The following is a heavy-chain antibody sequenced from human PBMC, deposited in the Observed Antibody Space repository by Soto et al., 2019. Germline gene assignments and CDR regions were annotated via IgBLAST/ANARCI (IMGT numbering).Heavy chain of an antibody. CDR3: ATTRYSSNYYFDY. J-gene: IGHJ4*02. D-gene: IGHD6-13*01. CDR2: IIPIFGTA. Sequence: SVKVSCKASGGTFSSYAISWVRQAPGQGLEWMGGIIPIFGTANYAQKFQGRVTITADESTSTAYMELSSLRSEDTAVYYCATTRYSSNYYFDYWGQGTLVPVSS. V-gene: IGHV1-69*13. CDR1: GGTFSSYA.